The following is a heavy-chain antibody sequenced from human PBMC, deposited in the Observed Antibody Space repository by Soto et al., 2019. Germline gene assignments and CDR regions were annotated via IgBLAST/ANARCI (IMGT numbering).Heavy chain of an antibody. Sequence: GGSLRLSCAASGFTFSNFGMHWVRQAPGKGLEWVAVISYDASNKDYGDSLKGRFTISRDNSKNTLYLQMNSLRAEDTAVYYYARDLAGASISNWFDPWGQGTLVTVSS. CDR3: ARDLAGASISNWFDP. D-gene: IGHD1-26*01. J-gene: IGHJ5*02. CDR2: ISYDASNK. V-gene: IGHV3-30*12. CDR1: GFTFSNFG.